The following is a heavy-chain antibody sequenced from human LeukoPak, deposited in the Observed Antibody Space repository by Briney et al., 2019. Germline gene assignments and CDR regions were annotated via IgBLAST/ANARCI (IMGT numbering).Heavy chain of an antibody. CDR3: GRNKATIPGALDALDI. V-gene: IGHV3-23*01. Sequence: GVSLRLSCAASRFIFTNYATSWVRQAPGKGLQGVSSISESGDRTFYADSVRGRFSISRDNSKNTLTLQMNSLRVEDTAVYYCGRNKATIPGALDALDIWGQGTMVTLST. D-gene: IGHD2-2*02. CDR1: RFIFTNYA. J-gene: IGHJ3*02. CDR2: ISESGDRT.